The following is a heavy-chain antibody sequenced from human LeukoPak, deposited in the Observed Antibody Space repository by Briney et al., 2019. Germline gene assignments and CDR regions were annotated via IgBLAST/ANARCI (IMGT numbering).Heavy chain of an antibody. D-gene: IGHD6-6*01. J-gene: IGHJ6*02. Sequence: SQTLSLTCAISGDTFSSNTAAWNRIRQSPSRGLEWLGRTYYRSKWNTDYAASVQNRITINPDTSTNQFSLRLKSATPEDTAVYYCSRQRSTSTYYFGLDVWGQGTTVTVS. CDR3: SRQRSTSTYYFGLDV. CDR1: GDTFSSNTAA. V-gene: IGHV6-1*01. CDR2: TYYRSKWNT.